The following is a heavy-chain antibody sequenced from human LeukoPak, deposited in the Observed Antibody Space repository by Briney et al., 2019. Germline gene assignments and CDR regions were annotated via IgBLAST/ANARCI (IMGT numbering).Heavy chain of an antibody. CDR2: FRDDGGGT. V-gene: IGHV3-23*01. J-gene: IGHJ3*02. Sequence: PGGSLTLCCAAAGHPFRRYAMRWVPQAPGGGREGVLAFRDDGGGTQYTDSVKGRLTIPRDNSKSTLFLKMNSLRAEDTAVYYCARACSGGSCYLAAFDMWGRGTMVTVSS. CDR3: ARACSGGSCYLAAFDM. CDR1: GHPFRRYA. D-gene: IGHD2-15*01.